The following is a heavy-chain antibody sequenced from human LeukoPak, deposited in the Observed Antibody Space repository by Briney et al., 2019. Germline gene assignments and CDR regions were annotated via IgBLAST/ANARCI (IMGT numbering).Heavy chain of an antibody. CDR2: ISAYNGNT. CDR3: ARDVALPIEVAPDAFDI. CDR1: GYTFTSYG. D-gene: IGHD2-21*01. Sequence: RASVKVSCEASGYTFTSYGISWVRQAPGQGLEWMGWISAYNGNTNYAQKLQGRVTMTTDTSTSTAYMELRSLRSDDTAVYYCARDVALPIEVAPDAFDIWGQGTMVTVSS. V-gene: IGHV1-18*01. J-gene: IGHJ3*02.